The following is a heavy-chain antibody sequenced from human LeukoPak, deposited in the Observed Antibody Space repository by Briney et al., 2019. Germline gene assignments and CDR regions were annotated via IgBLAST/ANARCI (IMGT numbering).Heavy chain of an antibody. CDR1: GGSISSGDYY. Sequence: SQTLSLTCTVSGGSISSGDYYWSWIRQPPGKGLEWIGYIYYSGSTYYNPSLRSRVAMSVDTSKNQLSLKLSSVTAADTAVYYCASITMVRGAYAQIDDWGQGTLVTVSS. CDR2: IYYSGST. V-gene: IGHV4-30-4*01. CDR3: ASITMVRGAYAQIDD. J-gene: IGHJ4*02. D-gene: IGHD3-10*01.